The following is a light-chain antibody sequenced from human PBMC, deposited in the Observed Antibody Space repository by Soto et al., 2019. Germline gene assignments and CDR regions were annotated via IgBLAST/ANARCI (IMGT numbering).Light chain of an antibody. J-gene: IGKJ1*01. Sequence: ILMTLSSATLSVSPGGSATLSCRASQRVSSNLAWYQQKPGQSPRLLIYGASTRATDIPARFSGSGSGTEITLTISSLQLEDFAVYYCQQYNNWPKTFGQGTKLDIK. CDR3: QQYNNWPKT. V-gene: IGKV3-15*01. CDR1: QRVSSN. CDR2: GAS.